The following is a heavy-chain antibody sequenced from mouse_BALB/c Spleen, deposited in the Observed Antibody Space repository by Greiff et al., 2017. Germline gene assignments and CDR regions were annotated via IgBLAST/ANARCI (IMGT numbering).Heavy chain of an antibody. CDR3: AREYGNYAMDY. CDR2: IWAGGST. V-gene: IGHV2-9*02. J-gene: IGHJ4*01. CDR1: GFSLTSYG. Sequence: VMLVESGPGLVAPSQSLSITCTVSGFSLTSYGVHWVRQPPGKGLEWLGVIWAGGSTNYNSALMSRLSISKDNSKSQVFLKMNSLQTDDTAMYYCAREYGNYAMDYWGQGTSVTVSS. D-gene: IGHD2-1*01.